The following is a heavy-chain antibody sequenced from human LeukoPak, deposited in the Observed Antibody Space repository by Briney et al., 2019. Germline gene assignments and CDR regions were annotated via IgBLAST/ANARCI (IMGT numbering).Heavy chain of an antibody. V-gene: IGHV1-18*01. D-gene: IGHD6-13*01. CDR2: ISAYNGNT. J-gene: IGHJ4*02. CDR1: GYTFTSYG. CDR3: ATEVAYSSSWATGGY. Sequence: ASVKVSCKASGYTFTSYGISWVRQAPGQGLEWMGWISAYNGNTNYAQKFQGRVTMTEDTSTDTAYMELSSLRSEDTAVYYCATEVAYSSSWATGGYWGQGTLVTVSS.